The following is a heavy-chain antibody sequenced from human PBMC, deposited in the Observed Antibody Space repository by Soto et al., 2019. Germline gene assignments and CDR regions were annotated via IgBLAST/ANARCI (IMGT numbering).Heavy chain of an antibody. Sequence: GESLKISCKGSGYTFTDYWIGWVRQLPWKGLEWMGSIYPGDSDTRYSPSFQGHVTITVDKSNNAAYLQWNTLRASDTAMYYCARYISNFRYYYYAIDVLGQGTTVTVSS. CDR1: GYTFTDYW. CDR2: IYPGDSDT. CDR3: ARYISNFRYYYYAIDV. J-gene: IGHJ6*02. V-gene: IGHV5-51*01. D-gene: IGHD4-4*01.